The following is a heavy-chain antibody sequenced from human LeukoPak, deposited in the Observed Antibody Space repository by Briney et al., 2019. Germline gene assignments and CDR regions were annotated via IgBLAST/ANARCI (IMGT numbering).Heavy chain of an antibody. V-gene: IGHV3-20*04. CDR3: AKALPGYGSGSCSYLDY. Sequence: GGSLRLSCAASGFTFDDYGMSWVRQAPGKGLEWVSGINWNGGSTGYADSVKGRFTISRDNSKNSLYLQMNSLRTEDTALYYCAKALPGYGSGSCSYLDYWGQGTLVTVSS. D-gene: IGHD3-10*01. CDR1: GFTFDDYG. J-gene: IGHJ4*02. CDR2: INWNGGST.